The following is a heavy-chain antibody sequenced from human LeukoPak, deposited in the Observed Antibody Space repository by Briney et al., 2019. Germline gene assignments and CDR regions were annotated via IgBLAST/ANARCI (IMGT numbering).Heavy chain of an antibody. CDR1: GGSISSGGYY. Sequence: SETLSLTCTVSGGSISSGGYYWSWIRQPPGKGLEWIGYIYHSGSTYYNPSLKSRVTISVDRSKNQFSLKLSPVTAADTAVYYCARTSRGNWFDPWGQGTLVTVSS. V-gene: IGHV4-30-2*01. CDR3: ARTSRGNWFDP. D-gene: IGHD3-10*01. J-gene: IGHJ5*02. CDR2: IYHSGST.